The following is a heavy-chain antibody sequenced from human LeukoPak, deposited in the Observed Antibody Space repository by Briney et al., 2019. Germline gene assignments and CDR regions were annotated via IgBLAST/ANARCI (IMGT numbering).Heavy chain of an antibody. CDR1: GGTFSSYA. CDR2: IIPIFGTA. V-gene: IGHV1-69*05. CDR3: ASGGGVVVPAFNNWFDP. D-gene: IGHD2-2*01. J-gene: IGHJ5*02. Sequence: SVTVSFKASGGTFSSYAISWVRQAPGQGLEWMGGIIPIFGTANYAQKFQGRVTITTDESTSTAYMELSSLRSEDTAVYYCASGGGVVVPAFNNWFDPWGQGTLVTVSS.